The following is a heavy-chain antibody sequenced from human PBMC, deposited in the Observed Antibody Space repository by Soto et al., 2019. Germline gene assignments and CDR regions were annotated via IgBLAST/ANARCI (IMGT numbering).Heavy chain of an antibody. CDR3: ASRLFRKNDDYNYYYCMGV. CDR1: GYSFTSYW. V-gene: IGHV5-51*01. J-gene: IGHJ6*02. Sequence: PGESLKISCKGSGYSFTSYWIGWVRQMPGKGLEWMGIIYPGDSDTRYSPSFQGQVTISADKSISTAYLQWSSLKASDPAMYYCASRLFRKNDDYNYYYCMGVWGRGTTLTVSS. D-gene: IGHD4-17*01. CDR2: IYPGDSDT.